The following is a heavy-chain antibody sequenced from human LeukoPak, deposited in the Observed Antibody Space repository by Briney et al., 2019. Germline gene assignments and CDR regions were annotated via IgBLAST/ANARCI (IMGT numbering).Heavy chain of an antibody. CDR1: GGSFSGYY. V-gene: IGHV4-34*01. CDR2: INHSGST. Sequence: SETLSLTCAVYGGSFSGYYWSWIRQPPGKGLEWIGEINHSGSTNYNPSLKSRVTISVDTSKNQFSLKLSSVTAADTAVYYCARDRAGGSGSYYKGWFDPWGQGTLVTVSS. CDR3: ARDRAGGSGSYYKGWFDP. D-gene: IGHD3-10*01. J-gene: IGHJ5*02.